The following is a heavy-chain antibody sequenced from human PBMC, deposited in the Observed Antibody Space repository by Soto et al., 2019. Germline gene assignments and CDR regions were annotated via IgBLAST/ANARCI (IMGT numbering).Heavy chain of an antibody. CDR2: ISYDGSNK. CDR1: GFTFSSYG. Sequence: GGSLRLSCAASGFTFSSYGMHWVRQAPGKGLEWVAVISYDGSNKYYADSVKGRFTISRDNSKNTLYLQMNSLRAEDTAVYYCAKDHSYDIFDYWGQGTLVTVSS. CDR3: AKDHSYDIFDY. V-gene: IGHV3-30*18. J-gene: IGHJ4*02. D-gene: IGHD3-9*01.